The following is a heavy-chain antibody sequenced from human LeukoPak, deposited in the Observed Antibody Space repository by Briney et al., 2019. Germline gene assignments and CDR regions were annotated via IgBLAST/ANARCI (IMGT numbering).Heavy chain of an antibody. J-gene: IGHJ4*02. D-gene: IGHD5-12*01. CDR1: GFTFSSYA. CDR2: ISYDGSNK. CDR3: ARGITYSGYDPSFDY. Sequence: GGSLRLSCAASGFTFSSYAMHWVRQAPGKGLEWVAVISYDGSNKYYADSVKGRFTISRDNSKNTLYLQMNSLRAEDTAVYYCARGITYSGYDPSFDYWGQGTLVTVSS. V-gene: IGHV3-30-3*01.